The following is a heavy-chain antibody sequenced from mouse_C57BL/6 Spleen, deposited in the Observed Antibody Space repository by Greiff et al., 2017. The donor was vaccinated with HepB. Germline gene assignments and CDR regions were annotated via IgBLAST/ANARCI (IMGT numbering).Heavy chain of an antibody. Sequence: EVKLQESGPGLVKPSQSLSLTCSVTGYSITSGYYWNWIRQFPGNKLEWMGYISYDGSNNYNPSLKNRISITRDTSKNQFFLKLNSVTTEDTATYYCARAGVTTGFDYWGQGTTLTVSS. J-gene: IGHJ2*01. D-gene: IGHD2-2*01. CDR3: ARAGVTTGFDY. CDR2: ISYDGSN. CDR1: GYSITSGYY. V-gene: IGHV3-6*01.